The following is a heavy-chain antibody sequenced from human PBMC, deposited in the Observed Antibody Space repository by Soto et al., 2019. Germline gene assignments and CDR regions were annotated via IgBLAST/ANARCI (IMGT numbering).Heavy chain of an antibody. J-gene: IGHJ5*01. V-gene: IGHV5-10-1*01. Sequence: GESLKISCKASGYNFTAFWIHWVRQMPGKGLEWLGKIDPSDSYTNYSPSFEGHVTISTDNSITTASLQWSSLRASDTALYFCARVHKNWFDSWAQGTMVTVSS. CDR2: IDPSDSYT. CDR3: ARVHKNWFDS. CDR1: GYNFTAFW.